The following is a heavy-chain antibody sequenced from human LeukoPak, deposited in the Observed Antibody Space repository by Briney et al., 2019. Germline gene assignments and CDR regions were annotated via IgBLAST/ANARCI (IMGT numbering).Heavy chain of an antibody. V-gene: IGHV3-23*01. CDR2: ISPSGSIS. CDR1: GFTFDDYG. CDR3: ARDLDWGAFDV. Sequence: GGSLRLSCAASGFTFDDYGMSWVRQAPGKGLEWVSGISPSGSISYYADSVKGRFTISRDNSKNTVSLQMNSLRAEDTALYYCARDLDWGAFDVWGQGTLVTVSS. J-gene: IGHJ5*02. D-gene: IGHD3-9*01.